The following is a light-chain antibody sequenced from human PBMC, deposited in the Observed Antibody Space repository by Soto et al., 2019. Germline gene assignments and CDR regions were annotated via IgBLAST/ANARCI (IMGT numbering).Light chain of an antibody. Sequence: IQMTQSPSSLSAFVGDRVTITCRASQDIHIYLAWYQQKPGKAPESLIYGASSLQSGVPSRFSASGSGTEFTLTISSLQPEDFATYYCQQYHSYPLTLGQGTRLEIK. CDR3: QQYHSYPLT. CDR1: QDIHIY. CDR2: GAS. V-gene: IGKV1-16*01. J-gene: IGKJ5*01.